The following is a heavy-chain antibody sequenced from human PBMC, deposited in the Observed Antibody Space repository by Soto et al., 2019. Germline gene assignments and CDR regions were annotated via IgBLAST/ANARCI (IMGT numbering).Heavy chain of an antibody. CDR1: GFTFSSYS. Sequence: EVQLVESGGGLVQPGGSLILSCAASGFTFSSYSMNWFRQAPGKGLEWVSYIGSRGALYYADSVKGRFTISRDTAKNILYMQLSSLRDEDTAVYFCVRDSDSVADMTHGDFWGRGTLVTVSS. CDR3: VRDSDSVADMTHGDF. D-gene: IGHD2-21*01. CDR2: IGSRGAL. V-gene: IGHV3-48*02. J-gene: IGHJ4*02.